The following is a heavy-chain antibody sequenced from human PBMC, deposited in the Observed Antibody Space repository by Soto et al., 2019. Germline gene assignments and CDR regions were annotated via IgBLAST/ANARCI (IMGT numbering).Heavy chain of an antibody. CDR2: ISPKSGGT. CDR1: GYTFTGYY. V-gene: IGHV1-2*02. CDR3: GRGRSGELVVFY. J-gene: IGHJ4*02. D-gene: IGHD1-7*01. Sequence: QVQLVQSGAEVKESGASVKVSCKGSGYTFTGYYIHWVRQAPGQGLAWVGEISPKSGGTRYAQTFQGRITMTKDTSISTVYMELTNLSPDDTAVYYCGRGRSGELVVFYWGQGTLVTVHS.